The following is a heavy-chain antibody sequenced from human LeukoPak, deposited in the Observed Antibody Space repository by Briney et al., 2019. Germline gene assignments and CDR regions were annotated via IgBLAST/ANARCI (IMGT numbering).Heavy chain of an antibody. CDR1: GFTFTNYA. CDR3: ARDIPYYYGSGSYYTKYYYYYYMDV. CDR2: ISGSGGNT. Sequence: GGSLRLSCAASGFTFTNYAMTWVRQAPGKGLEWVSAISGSGGNTYYADSVKGRFTISRDNAKNSLYLQMNSLRAEDTAVYYCARDIPYYYGSGSYYTKYYYYYYMDVWGKGTTVTVSS. J-gene: IGHJ6*03. D-gene: IGHD3-10*01. V-gene: IGHV3-23*01.